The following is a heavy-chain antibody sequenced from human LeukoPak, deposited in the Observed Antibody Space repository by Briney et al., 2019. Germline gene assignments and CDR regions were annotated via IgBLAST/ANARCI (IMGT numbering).Heavy chain of an antibody. Sequence: ASVKVSCKASGYTFTGYYMHWVRQAPGQGLEWMGWINPNSGGTNYARKFQGRVTMTRDTSISTAYMELSRLRSDDTAVYYCARDTSSYSSGWGDLDYWGQGTLVTVSS. CDR3: ARDTSSYSSGWGDLDY. V-gene: IGHV1-2*02. CDR1: GYTFTGYY. J-gene: IGHJ4*02. CDR2: INPNSGGT. D-gene: IGHD6-19*01.